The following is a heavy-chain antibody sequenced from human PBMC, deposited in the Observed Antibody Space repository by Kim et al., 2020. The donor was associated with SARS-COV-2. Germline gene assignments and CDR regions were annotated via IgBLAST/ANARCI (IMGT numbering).Heavy chain of an antibody. CDR1: GFTFSSYS. J-gene: IGHJ4*02. D-gene: IGHD3-22*01. V-gene: IGHV3-21*01. CDR3: ATRGYYDSSGYVGDY. CDR2: ISSSSSYI. Sequence: GGSLRLSCAASGFTFSSYSMNWVRQAPGKGLELVSSISSSSSYIYYADSVKGRFTISRDNAKNSLYLQMNSLRAEDTAVYYCATRGYYDSSGYVGDYWGQGTLVTVSS.